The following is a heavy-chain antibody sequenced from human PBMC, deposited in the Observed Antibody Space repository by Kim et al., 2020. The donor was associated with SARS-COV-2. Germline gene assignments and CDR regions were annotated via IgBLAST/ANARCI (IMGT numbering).Heavy chain of an antibody. CDR1: GFTFSSYG. D-gene: IGHD2-2*01. Sequence: GGSLRLSCAASGFTFSSYGMHWVRQAPGKGLEWVAVISYDGSNKHYADSVKGRFTISRDNSKNTLYLQMNSLRAEDTAVYYCARDYCDSSTCYLFDYWGQGTLVTVSS. J-gene: IGHJ4*02. CDR2: ISYDGSNK. CDR3: ARDYCDSSTCYLFDY. V-gene: IGHV3-33*05.